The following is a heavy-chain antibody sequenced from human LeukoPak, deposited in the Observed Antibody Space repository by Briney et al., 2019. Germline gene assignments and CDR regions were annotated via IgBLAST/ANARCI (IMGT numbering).Heavy chain of an antibody. Sequence: GESLKISCKGSGYSFTSYWIGWVRQAPGQGLEWMGWISAYNGNTNYAQKLQGRVTMTTDTSTSTAYMELRSLRSDDTAVYYCARDKEGTIFGVVMYYYGMDVWGQGTTVTVSS. CDR2: ISAYNGNT. J-gene: IGHJ6*02. V-gene: IGHV1-18*04. CDR1: GYSFTSYW. D-gene: IGHD3-3*01. CDR3: ARDKEGTIFGVVMYYYGMDV.